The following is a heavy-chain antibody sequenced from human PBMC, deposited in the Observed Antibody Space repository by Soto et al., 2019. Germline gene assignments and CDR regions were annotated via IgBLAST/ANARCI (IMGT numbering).Heavy chain of an antibody. Sequence: ESLKISCQCSGYTFSNFWIGWGRQLPGKGLEWMGIIYPGDHETRYSPSFHGKVTISADKSINTAYLQWNSLEASDTAFYFCARSPRSSPYFDYWGQGALVTVS. V-gene: IGHV5-51*01. J-gene: IGHJ4*02. D-gene: IGHD6-13*01. CDR1: GYTFSNFW. CDR3: ARSPRSSPYFDY. CDR2: IYPGDHET.